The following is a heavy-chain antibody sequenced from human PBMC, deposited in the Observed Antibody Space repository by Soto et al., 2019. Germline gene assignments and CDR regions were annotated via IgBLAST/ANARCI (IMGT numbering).Heavy chain of an antibody. V-gene: IGHV1-69*13. D-gene: IGHD2-15*01. CDR2: IIPIFGTA. CDR3: ARARCSGGSCNYDAFDI. CDR1: GGTFSSYA. Sequence: SVKVSCKASGGTFSSYAISWVRQTPGQGLEWMGGIIPIFGTANYAQKFQGRVTITADESTSTAYMELSSLRSEDTAVYYCARARCSGGSCNYDAFDIWGQGTMVTVSS. J-gene: IGHJ3*02.